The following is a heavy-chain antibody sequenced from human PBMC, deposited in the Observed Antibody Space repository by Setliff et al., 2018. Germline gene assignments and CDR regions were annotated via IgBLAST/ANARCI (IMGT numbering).Heavy chain of an antibody. Sequence: PSETLSLTCTVSDGSLSTYYWTWIRQPPGKGLEWIGSVYYSGTAYYNPSLKSRLYMSVDTSKNQFTLKVISVTAADTAVYYCARLSCSSNSCPFDYWVQGTLVTVSS. D-gene: IGHD2-2*01. CDR3: ARLSCSSNSCPFDY. J-gene: IGHJ4*02. CDR1: DGSLSTYY. CDR2: VYYSGTA. V-gene: IGHV4-59*12.